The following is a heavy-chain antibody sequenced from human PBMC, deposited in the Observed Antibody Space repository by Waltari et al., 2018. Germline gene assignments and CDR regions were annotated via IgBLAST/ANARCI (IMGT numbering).Heavy chain of an antibody. Sequence: EVQLAESGGGLVQPGGSLGFFCAACGFPFSSYWMSWVRQAPRKGLEWMANIKEDGSEKDYVDSVKGRFTISRDNAKKSLYLQMNSLRAEDTAVYYCAREGAGGFDQWGQGTLVSVSS. CDR2: IKEDGSEK. CDR3: AREGAGGFDQ. J-gene: IGHJ4*02. V-gene: IGHV3-7*01. D-gene: IGHD3-10*01. CDR1: GFPFSSYW.